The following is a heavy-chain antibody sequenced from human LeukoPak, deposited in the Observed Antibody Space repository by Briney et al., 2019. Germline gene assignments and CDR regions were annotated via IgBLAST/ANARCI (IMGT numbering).Heavy chain of an antibody. J-gene: IGHJ4*02. V-gene: IGHV4-30-4*08. CDR3: ATAGSYCSSTSCSHYFDY. Sequence: SGTLSLTCTVSGGSISGGDYYWSCIRQPPGKGLECIGYIYYSGSTYYNPSLKSRVTISVDTSKNQFSLKLSSVTAADTAVYYCATAGSYCSSTSCSHYFDYWGQGTLVTVSS. CDR2: IYYSGST. D-gene: IGHD2-2*01. CDR1: GGSISGGDYY.